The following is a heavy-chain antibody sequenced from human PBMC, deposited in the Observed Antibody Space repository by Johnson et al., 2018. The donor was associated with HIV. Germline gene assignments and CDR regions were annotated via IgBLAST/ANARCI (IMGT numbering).Heavy chain of an antibody. Sequence: QVQLVESGGGVVQPGRSLRLSCAASGFTFSSYAMHWVRQAPGKGLEWVAVISYDGSNKYYADSVKGRFTISRDNSKNTLSLQMNSLRAEDTAVYYCATELKDPIWGQGTMVTVSS. D-gene: IGHD3-10*01. V-gene: IGHV3-30*04. J-gene: IGHJ3*02. CDR2: ISYDGSNK. CDR1: GFTFSSYA. CDR3: ATELKDPI.